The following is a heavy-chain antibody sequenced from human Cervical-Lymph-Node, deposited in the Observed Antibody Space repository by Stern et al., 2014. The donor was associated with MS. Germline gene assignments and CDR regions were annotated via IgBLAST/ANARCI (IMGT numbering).Heavy chain of an antibody. D-gene: IGHD4-17*01. CDR3: ARDYGDYAFDY. CDR2: IYPGASYT. V-gene: IGHV5-51*01. CDR1: GYSFTANW. J-gene: IGHJ4*02. Sequence: EVQLVESGAEVKKPGESLKISCKGSGYSFTANWIAWVRQMHGKGLEWMGIIYPGASYTRYSPSFQGQVTISADKSISTAYLQWSSLKASDTAMYYCARDYGDYAFDYWGQGTLVTVSS.